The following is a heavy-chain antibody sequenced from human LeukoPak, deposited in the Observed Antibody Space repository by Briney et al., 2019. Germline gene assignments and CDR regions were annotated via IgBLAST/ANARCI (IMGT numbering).Heavy chain of an antibody. CDR1: GFTFSNYA. J-gene: IGHJ4*02. CDR3: AKDTGYTSGRIDY. CDR2: ISNNGGTT. V-gene: IGHV3-64*01. D-gene: IGHD6-19*01. Sequence: GGSLRLSCAASGFTFSNYALHWVRQAPGKGLEYVSAISNNGGTTYYANSVKGRFTISRDNSKSTLFLQVNSLRTDDTGLYYCAKDTGYTSGRIDYWGQGTLVTVSS.